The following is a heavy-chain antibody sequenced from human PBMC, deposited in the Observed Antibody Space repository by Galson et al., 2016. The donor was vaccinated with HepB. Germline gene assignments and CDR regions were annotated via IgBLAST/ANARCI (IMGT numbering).Heavy chain of an antibody. J-gene: IGHJ3*01. CDR2: IYYTGMT. CDR1: GGSITNYY. V-gene: IGHV4-59*01. CDR3: ARWTGRSYGGFDAFNV. Sequence: SETLPLTCSVSGGSITNYYWNWIRQPPGKGLEWIAFIYYTGMTNYNPSLKSRVTISVDTSKNQFSLKLTSVTAADTAVYYCARWTGRSYGGFDAFNVWGQGTMVTVSS. D-gene: IGHD5-18*01.